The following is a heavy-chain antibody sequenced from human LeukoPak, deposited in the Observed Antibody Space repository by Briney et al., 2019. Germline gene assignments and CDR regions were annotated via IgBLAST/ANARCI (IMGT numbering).Heavy chain of an antibody. CDR1: GFTFGRHW. Sequence: GGSPRLSCAASGFTFGRHWMSWVRQAPGKGLEWVAHMNQGGSETTNVDSVKGRFTISRDDAKNLVFLQMNGLRVEDTAVYYCARDGVAGGFDYWGQGILVTVSS. D-gene: IGHD6-19*01. J-gene: IGHJ4*02. CDR2: MNQGGSET. V-gene: IGHV3-7*01. CDR3: ARDGVAGGFDY.